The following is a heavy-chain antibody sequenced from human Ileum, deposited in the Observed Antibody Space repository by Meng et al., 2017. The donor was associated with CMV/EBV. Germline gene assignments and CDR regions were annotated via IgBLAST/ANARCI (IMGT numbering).Heavy chain of an antibody. D-gene: IGHD3-16*01. CDR1: GFTFSSYR. Sequence: GESLKISCAASGFTFSSYRMHWVRQAPGKGLEWVAVISYDGSNKYYADSVKGRFTISRDNSKNTLYLQMNSLRAEDTAVYYCARDLGATEDCFGSWGQGTLVTVSS. CDR2: ISYDGSNK. CDR3: ARDLGATEDCFGS. V-gene: IGHV3-30-3*01. J-gene: IGHJ4*02.